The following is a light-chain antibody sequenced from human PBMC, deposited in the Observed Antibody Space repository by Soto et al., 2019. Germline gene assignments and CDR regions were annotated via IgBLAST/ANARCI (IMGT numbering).Light chain of an antibody. CDR2: GAS. V-gene: IGKV3-15*01. CDR1: QSVSNN. J-gene: IGKJ3*01. CDR3: QQYNNWPPFT. Sequence: EIVMTQSPATLSVSPGERATLSCRASQSVSNNLAWYQQKPGQAPRLLIYGASTRATGIPARFSGSGSGTEFTLTISSLQSEDFAVYYCQQYNNWPPFTFGPGTKVYIK.